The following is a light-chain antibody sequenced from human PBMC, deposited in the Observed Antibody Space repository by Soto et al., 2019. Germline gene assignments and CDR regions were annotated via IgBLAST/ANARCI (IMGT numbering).Light chain of an antibody. CDR2: DAS. V-gene: IGKV1-33*01. Sequence: DIQMTQSPSFLSASVGDRVTITCQSSQNINNYLNWYQQKPGRAPKLLIYDASNLEAGVPSRFRGSGSGTDFTFTISRLQPEDIPTYYCQQYENLPTFGQGTRLEIK. CDR3: QQYENLPT. CDR1: QNINNY. J-gene: IGKJ5*01.